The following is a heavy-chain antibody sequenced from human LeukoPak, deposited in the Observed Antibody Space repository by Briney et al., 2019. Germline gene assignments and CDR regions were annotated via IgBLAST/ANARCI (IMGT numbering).Heavy chain of an antibody. V-gene: IGHV4-39*07. CDR3: ARDQGAVAGIDP. J-gene: IGHJ5*02. D-gene: IGHD6-19*01. Sequence: SETLSLTCTVSGASISTIISYWGWLRQTPGQGLEWIGSIYYSGTTYYNPSLESRVTISIDTSKNQFSVKLTSVTAADTAVYYCARDQGAVAGIDPWGQGTLVTVSS. CDR1: GASISTIISY. CDR2: IYYSGTT.